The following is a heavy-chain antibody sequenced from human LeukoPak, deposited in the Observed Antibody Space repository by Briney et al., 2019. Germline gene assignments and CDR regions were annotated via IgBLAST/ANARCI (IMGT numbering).Heavy chain of an antibody. CDR2: ISAYNGNT. Sequence: ASVKVSCKASGYTFTSYGISWVRQAPGQGLEWMGWISAYNGNTNYAQKLQGRVTMTTDTSTSTAYVELRSLRSDGTAVYYCARGRDYDFWSGYSVIRYYFDYWGQGTLVTVSS. CDR1: GYTFTSYG. CDR3: ARGRDYDFWSGYSVIRYYFDY. V-gene: IGHV1-18*01. D-gene: IGHD3-3*01. J-gene: IGHJ4*02.